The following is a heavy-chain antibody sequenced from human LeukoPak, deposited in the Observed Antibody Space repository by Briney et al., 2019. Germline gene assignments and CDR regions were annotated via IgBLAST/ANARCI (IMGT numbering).Heavy chain of an antibody. CDR2: IAADGGVK. V-gene: IGHV3-30*03. CDR1: GFTFHDHG. CDR3: AREATWGQWYFDL. Sequence: GGSLRLSCVASGFTFHDHGMDWVRQAPGKGLEWEAVIAADGGVKRYADFVKGRFTLSRDNSKNTLFLQMNSLSVEDTAVYYCAREATWGQWYFDLWGQGAPVTVSS. J-gene: IGHJ4*02. D-gene: IGHD6-19*01.